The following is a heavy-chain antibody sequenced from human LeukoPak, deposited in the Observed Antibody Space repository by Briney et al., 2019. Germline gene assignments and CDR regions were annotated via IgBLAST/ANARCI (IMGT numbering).Heavy chain of an antibody. D-gene: IGHD3-10*01. Sequence: SETLSLTCAVSGGSISSSNWWSWVRQPPGKGLEWIGEINHSGSTNYNPSLKSRVTISVDTSKNQFSLKLSSVTAADTAVYYCARRATMVRGVKNNWFDPWGQGTLVTVSS. V-gene: IGHV4-4*02. CDR1: GGSISSSNW. CDR3: ARRATMVRGVKNNWFDP. J-gene: IGHJ5*02. CDR2: INHSGST.